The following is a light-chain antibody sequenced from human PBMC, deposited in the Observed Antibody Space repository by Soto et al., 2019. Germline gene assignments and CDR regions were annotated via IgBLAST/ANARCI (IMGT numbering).Light chain of an antibody. CDR1: QSVSSY. CDR2: YAS. J-gene: IGKJ2*01. CDR3: QTRSLLPPDT. V-gene: IGKV3-11*01. Sequence: EIVLTQSPATLSLSPGERATLSCRASQSVSSYLAWYQQNPGQAPRLLIYYASNRATGIPARFSGSGCGTDFTLTISMFEPEDLAVYCCQTRSLLPPDTFDQGTKLDIK.